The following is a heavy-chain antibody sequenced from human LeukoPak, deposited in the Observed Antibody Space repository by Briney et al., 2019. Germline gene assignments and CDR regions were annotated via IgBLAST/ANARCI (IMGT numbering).Heavy chain of an antibody. CDR1: GFSFNDFY. D-gene: IGHD3-9*01. CDR3: ARDRGVSTGNSPWFYYNGKDV. V-gene: IGHV3-11*01. J-gene: IGHJ6*02. CDR2: ISSTSTTL. Sequence: GGSLRLSCTASGFSFNDFYMSWIRQTPGKGLEWISYISSTSTTLYYADSVRGRFTISRDNANNSLYLQMNSLSAEDTAVYYCARDRGVSTGNSPWFYYNGKDVWGQGTTVTVSS.